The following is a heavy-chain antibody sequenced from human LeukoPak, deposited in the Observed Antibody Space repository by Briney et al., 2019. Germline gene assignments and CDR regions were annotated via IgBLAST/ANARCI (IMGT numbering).Heavy chain of an antibody. Sequence: ASVKVSCKASGYTFTSYDINWARQATGQGLEWMGWMNPNSGNTGYAQKFQGRVTMTRNTSISTAYMELSSLRSEDTAVYYCARVSLNYYDSSGYPYYFDYWGQGTLVTVSS. CDR2: MNPNSGNT. D-gene: IGHD3-22*01. CDR1: GYTFTSYD. V-gene: IGHV1-8*01. J-gene: IGHJ4*02. CDR3: ARVSLNYYDSSGYPYYFDY.